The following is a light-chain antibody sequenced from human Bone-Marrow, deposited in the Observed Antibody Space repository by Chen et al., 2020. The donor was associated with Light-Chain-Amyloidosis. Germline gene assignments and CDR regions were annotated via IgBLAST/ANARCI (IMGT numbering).Light chain of an antibody. CDR2: DDS. CDR3: QVWDRSRDRPV. J-gene: IGLJ3*02. Sequence: SYVLTQPSSLSAAPGQTATIACGGNNIGATSVHWYQQTPGQAPLLVVYDDSDRPSGIPERLSGSNSGNTATLTISRVEAGDEADYYCQVWDRSRDRPVFGGGTKLTVL. CDR1: NIGATS. V-gene: IGLV3-21*02.